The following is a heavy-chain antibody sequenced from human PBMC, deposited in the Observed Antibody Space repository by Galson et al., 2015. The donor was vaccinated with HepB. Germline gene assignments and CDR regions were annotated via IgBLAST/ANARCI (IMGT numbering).Heavy chain of an antibody. D-gene: IGHD1-1*01. CDR1: GFTFSSYG. CDR2: ISYDGSNK. CDR3: AKELERGQFDY. Sequence: SLRLSCAASGFTFSSYGMHWVRQAPGKGLEWVAVISYDGSNKYYADSVKGRFTISRDNSKNTLYLQMNSLRAEDTAVYYCAKELERGQFDYWGQGTLVTVSS. V-gene: IGHV3-30*18. J-gene: IGHJ4*02.